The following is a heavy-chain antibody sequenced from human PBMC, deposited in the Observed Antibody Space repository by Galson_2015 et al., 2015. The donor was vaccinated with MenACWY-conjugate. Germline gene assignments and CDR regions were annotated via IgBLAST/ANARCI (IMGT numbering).Heavy chain of an antibody. CDR3: ARLIFPLEEPPSGYYFDY. Sequence: ETLSLTCTVSGGSISSSSYYWGWIRQPPGKGLEWIGSIYYSGSTYYNPSLKSRVTISVDTSKNQFSLKLSSVTAADTAVYYCARLIFPLEEPPSGYYFDYWGQGTLVTVSS. D-gene: IGHD3/OR15-3a*01. J-gene: IGHJ4*02. CDR1: GGSISSSSYY. CDR2: IYYSGST. V-gene: IGHV4-39*07.